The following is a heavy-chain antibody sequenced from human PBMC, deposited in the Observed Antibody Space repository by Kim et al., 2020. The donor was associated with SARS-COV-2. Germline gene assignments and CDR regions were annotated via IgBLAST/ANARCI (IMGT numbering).Heavy chain of an antibody. CDR3: ARALPGYIAAAGDY. V-gene: IGHV1-18*01. D-gene: IGHD6-13*01. J-gene: IGHJ4*02. Sequence: YAPKLQGRVTMTTDTSTSTAYMELRSLRSDDTAVYYCARALPGYIAAAGDYWGQGTLVTVSS.